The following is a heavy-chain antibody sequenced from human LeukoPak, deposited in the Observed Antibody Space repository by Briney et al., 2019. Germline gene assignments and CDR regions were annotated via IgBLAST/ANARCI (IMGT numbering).Heavy chain of an antibody. Sequence: GGCLRLSFSASGFTFSSYEMNWVRQAPGRGLGWVLYISPSGNTIYYADSVKGRFTISRDNAKNSLYLQMNSLRAEATAVYYCAREARYDSFDYWGQGTLVTVSS. J-gene: IGHJ4*02. CDR2: ISPSGNTI. V-gene: IGHV3-48*03. CDR1: GFTFSSYE. CDR3: AREARYDSFDY. D-gene: IGHD3-22*01.